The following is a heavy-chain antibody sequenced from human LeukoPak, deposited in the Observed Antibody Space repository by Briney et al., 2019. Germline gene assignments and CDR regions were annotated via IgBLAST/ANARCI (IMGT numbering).Heavy chain of an antibody. D-gene: IGHD2-15*01. CDR2: ISSSGSTI. CDR3: ARVGYCSGGSCYPVAGYFDY. CDR1: GFTFSSYE. J-gene: IGHJ4*02. Sequence: GGSLRLSCAASGFTFSSYEMNWVRQAPGKGLEWVSYISSSGSTIYHADSVKGRFTISRDNAKNSLYLQMNSLRAEDTAVYYCARVGYCSGGSCYPVAGYFDYWGQGTLVTVSS. V-gene: IGHV3-48*03.